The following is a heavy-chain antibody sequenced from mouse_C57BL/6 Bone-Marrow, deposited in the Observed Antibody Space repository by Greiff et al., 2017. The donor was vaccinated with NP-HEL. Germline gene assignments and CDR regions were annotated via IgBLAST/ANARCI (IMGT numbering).Heavy chain of an antibody. V-gene: IGHV1-63*01. CDR2: IYPGGGYT. Sequence: VQLQESGAELVRPGTSVKMSCKASGYTFTNYWIGWAKQRPGHGLEWIGDIYPGGGYTNYNEKFKGKATLTADKSSSTAYMQFSSLTSEDSAIYYCARSWVTAPFDYWGQGTTLTVSS. J-gene: IGHJ2*01. CDR3: ARSWVTAPFDY. CDR1: GYTFTNYW. D-gene: IGHD2-2*01.